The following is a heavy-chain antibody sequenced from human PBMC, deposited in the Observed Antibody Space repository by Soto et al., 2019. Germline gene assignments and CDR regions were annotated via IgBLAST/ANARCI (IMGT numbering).Heavy chain of an antibody. CDR2: IYYSGTT. CDR1: GVSINSYY. CDR3: ARAGGRYAITAYDV. J-gene: IGHJ3*01. V-gene: IGHV4-59*01. Sequence: QVQLQESGPGLVKPSETLSLICAGSGVSINSYYWSWIRQPPGKALEWIGYIYYSGTTNYNPSLKRRVTISVDTSKDQFGLRLSSVTAADTAVYYCARAGGRYAITAYDVWGPGTLVTVSS. D-gene: IGHD1-26*01.